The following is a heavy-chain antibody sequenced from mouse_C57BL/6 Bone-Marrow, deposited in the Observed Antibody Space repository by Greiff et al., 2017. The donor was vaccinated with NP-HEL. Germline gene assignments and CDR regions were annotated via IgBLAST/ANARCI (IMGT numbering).Heavy chain of an antibody. CDR2: IDPENGDT. V-gene: IGHV14-4*01. J-gene: IGHJ1*03. CDR1: GFNIKDDY. Sequence: VQLKESGAELVRPGASVKLSCTASGFNIKDDYMHWVKQRPEQGLEWIGWIDPENGDTESASKFQGKATIPADTYSTTAYRQLSSLTSEDTAVYYCTTTHYYGSSPYWYFDVWGTGTTVTVSS. D-gene: IGHD1-1*01. CDR3: TTTHYYGSSPYWYFDV.